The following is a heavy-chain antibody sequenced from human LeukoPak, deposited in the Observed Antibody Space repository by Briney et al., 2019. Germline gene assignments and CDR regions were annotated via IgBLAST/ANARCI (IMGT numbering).Heavy chain of an antibody. J-gene: IGHJ4*02. CDR3: AREDPEYSSSRGYFDY. Sequence: SETLSLTCTVSGGSISSYYWSWIRQSPGKGLEWIGYIYYSGSTNYNPSLKSRVTISVDTSKNQFSLKLSSVTAADTAVYYCAREDPEYSSSRGYFDYWGQGTLVTVSS. D-gene: IGHD6-6*01. CDR1: GGSISSYY. V-gene: IGHV4-59*01. CDR2: IYYSGST.